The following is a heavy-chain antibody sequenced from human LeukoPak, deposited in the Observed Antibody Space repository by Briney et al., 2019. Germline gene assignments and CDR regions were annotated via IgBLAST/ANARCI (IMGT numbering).Heavy chain of an antibody. V-gene: IGHV3-23*01. CDR3: AKGGSGSNPTYNWFDP. J-gene: IGHJ5*02. D-gene: IGHD4-11*01. Sequence: GGSLRLSCAASGFTFSTYAMSWVRQAPGKGLEWVSGIIGSGGTTYYADSVKGRFTISRDNSKNTLYLQMNSLRAEDTAVYYCAKGGSGSNPTYNWFDPWGQGTLVTVSS. CDR2: IIGSGGTT. CDR1: GFTFSTYA.